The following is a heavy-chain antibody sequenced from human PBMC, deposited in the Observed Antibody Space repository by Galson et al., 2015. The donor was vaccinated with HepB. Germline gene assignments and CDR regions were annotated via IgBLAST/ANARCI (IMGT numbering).Heavy chain of an antibody. CDR1: EGTFSSYA. J-gene: IGHJ6*03. CDR2: IIPILGIA. V-gene: IGHV1-69*10. D-gene: IGHD1-14*01. CDR3: AVDLIPRHLGGQRTNYYYYMDV. Sequence: SVKVSCKASEGTFSSYAISWVRQAPGQGLEWMGGIIPILGIANYAQKFQGRVTITADKSTSTAYMELSSLRSEDTAVYYCAVDLIPRHLGGQRTNYYYYMDVWGKGTTVTVSS.